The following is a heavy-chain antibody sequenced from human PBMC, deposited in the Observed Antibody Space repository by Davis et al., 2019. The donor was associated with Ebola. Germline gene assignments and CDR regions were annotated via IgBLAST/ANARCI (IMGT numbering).Heavy chain of an antibody. J-gene: IGHJ4*02. CDR3: ARLISHRNYFDY. CDR1: GGSISSYY. D-gene: IGHD3-16*02. CDR2: IYYSGST. V-gene: IGHV4-59*08. Sequence: SETLSLTCTVSGGSISSYYWSWIRQPPGKGLEWIGYIYYSGSTNYNPSLKSRVTISVDTSKNQFSLKLSSATAADTAVYYCARLISHRNYFDYWGQGTLVTVSS.